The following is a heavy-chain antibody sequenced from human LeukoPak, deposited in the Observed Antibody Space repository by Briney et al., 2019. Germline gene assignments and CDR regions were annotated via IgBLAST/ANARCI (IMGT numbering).Heavy chain of an antibody. CDR1: GFTFSSYP. J-gene: IGHJ4*02. Sequence: PGRSLRLSCAASGFTFSSYPMPWVRQAPGKGLEWVAVISHDGSNKYYADSVKGRFTISRDNSQNTLYLQMNSLRTEDTAVYYCARDQYYYDSSGCPGYWGQGTLVTVSS. D-gene: IGHD3-22*01. CDR2: ISHDGSNK. V-gene: IGHV3-30*04. CDR3: ARDQYYYDSSGCPGY.